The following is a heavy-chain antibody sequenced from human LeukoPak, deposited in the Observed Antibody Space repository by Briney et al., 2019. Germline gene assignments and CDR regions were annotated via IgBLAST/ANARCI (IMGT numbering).Heavy chain of an antibody. CDR2: INPSGGST. Sequence: ASVKVSCKASGYTFTSYYMHWVRQAPGHGLEGMGIINPSGGSTSYAQKFQGRVTMTRDMSTSTVYMELSSLRSEDTAVYYCARVDGSGSYYNAVDYWGQGTLVTVSS. J-gene: IGHJ4*02. D-gene: IGHD3-10*01. CDR3: ARVDGSGSYYNAVDY. CDR1: GYTFTSYY. V-gene: IGHV1-46*01.